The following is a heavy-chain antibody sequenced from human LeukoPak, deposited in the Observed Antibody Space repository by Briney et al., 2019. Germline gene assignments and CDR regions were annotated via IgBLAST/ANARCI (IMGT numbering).Heavy chain of an antibody. J-gene: IGHJ5*02. CDR2: IYPGDSDT. Sequence: GESLKISCKGSGYSSSNYWIGWVRHMPGKGLEWMGIIYPGDSDTRYSPAFQGQVTISVDKSISTAYLQWSSLKASDTAMYYCARGFCSSTTCSRNWFDPWGQGTLVTVSS. CDR1: GYSSSNYW. CDR3: ARGFCSSTTCSRNWFDP. V-gene: IGHV5-51*01. D-gene: IGHD2-2*01.